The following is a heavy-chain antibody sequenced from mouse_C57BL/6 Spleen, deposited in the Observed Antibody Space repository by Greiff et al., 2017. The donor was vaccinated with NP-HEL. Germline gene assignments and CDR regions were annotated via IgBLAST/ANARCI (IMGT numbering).Heavy chain of an antibody. D-gene: IGHD2-4*01. J-gene: IGHJ3*01. CDR3: ARAYDYDEGAFAY. CDR2: ISYDGSN. Sequence: ESGPGLVKPSQSLSLTCSVTGYSIPSGYYWNWIRQFPGNKLEWMGYISYDGSNNYNPSLKNRISITRDTSKNQFFLKLNSVTTEDTATYYCARAYDYDEGAFAYWGKGTLVTVSA. CDR1: GYSIPSGYY. V-gene: IGHV3-6*01.